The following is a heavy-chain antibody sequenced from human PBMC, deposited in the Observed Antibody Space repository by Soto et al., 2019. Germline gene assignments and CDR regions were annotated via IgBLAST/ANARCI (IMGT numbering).Heavy chain of an antibody. J-gene: IGHJ6*02. CDR3: AREGITIFGVVIPYYYGMDV. D-gene: IGHD3-3*01. V-gene: IGHV6-1*01. CDR2: TYYRSKWYN. CDR1: GDSVSSNSAA. Sequence: SQTLSLTCAISGDSVSSNSAAWNWIRQSPSRGLEWLGRTYYRSKWYNDYAVSVKSRITINPDTSKNQFSLQLNSVTPEDTAVYYCAREGITIFGVVIPYYYGMDVWGQGTKVTVS.